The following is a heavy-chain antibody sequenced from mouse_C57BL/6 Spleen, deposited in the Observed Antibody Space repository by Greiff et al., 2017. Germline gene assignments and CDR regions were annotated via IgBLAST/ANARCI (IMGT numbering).Heavy chain of an antibody. CDR2: ISDGGSYT. J-gene: IGHJ2*01. V-gene: IGHV5-4*01. CDR3: AREGDGYGYFDY. CDR1: GFTFSSYA. D-gene: IGHD2-3*01. Sequence: EVKLVESGGGLVKPGGSLKLSCAASGFTFSSYAMSWVRQTPEKRLEWVATISDGGSYTYYPDNVKGRFTISRDNAKNNLYLQMSHLKSEDTAMYYCAREGDGYGYFDYWGQGTTLTVSS.